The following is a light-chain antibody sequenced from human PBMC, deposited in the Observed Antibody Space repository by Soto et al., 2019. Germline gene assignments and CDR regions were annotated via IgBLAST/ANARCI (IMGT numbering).Light chain of an antibody. CDR1: ALPKQY. CDR2: KDS. CDR3: QSGDSSATYVI. V-gene: IGLV3-25*03. Sequence: SYELTQPPSVSVSPGQTARITCSGDALPKQYAYWYQQKPGQAPVLVIYKDSERPSGIPERFSGSSSGTTVTLTISGVQAEDEADYYCQSGDSSATYVIFGGGTQLTVL. J-gene: IGLJ2*01.